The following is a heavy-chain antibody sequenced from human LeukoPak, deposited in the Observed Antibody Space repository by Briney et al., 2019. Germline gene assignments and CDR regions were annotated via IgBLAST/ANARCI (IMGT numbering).Heavy chain of an antibody. V-gene: IGHV3-7*01. Sequence: PGGSLRLXCAASGFTFSNYWMSWVRQAPGKGLEWVANIRQDGSEIYYVDSVKGRFTISRDNAKNSLYLQMNSLRVEDTAVYYCARSDHWGQGTLVTVSS. J-gene: IGHJ4*02. CDR1: GFTFSNYW. CDR3: ARSDH. CDR2: IRQDGSEI.